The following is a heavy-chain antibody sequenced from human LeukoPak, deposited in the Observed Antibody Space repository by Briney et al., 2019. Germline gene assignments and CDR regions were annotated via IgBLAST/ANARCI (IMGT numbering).Heavy chain of an antibody. V-gene: IGHV4-34*01. D-gene: IGHD3-22*01. Sequence: SETLSLTCAVYGGSFSGYYWSWIRQPPGKGLEWIGEINHSGSTNYNPSLKSRVTISVDTSKNQFSLKLSSVTAADTAVYYCARLRYYDSSGYPYNWFDHWGQGTLVTVSS. J-gene: IGHJ5*02. CDR2: INHSGST. CDR1: GGSFSGYY. CDR3: ARLRYYDSSGYPYNWFDH.